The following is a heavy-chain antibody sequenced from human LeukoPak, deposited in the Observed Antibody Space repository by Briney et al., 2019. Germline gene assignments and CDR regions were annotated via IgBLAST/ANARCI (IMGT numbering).Heavy chain of an antibody. CDR1: GIRFNIHW. Sequence: GGSLRLSCAVSGIRFNIHWMSWVRQAPGMGLEWVANIKEDGSEKYYVQSVKGRFTISRDNAKKSLYLQMDSLRVEDTAVYYCAAEIAEYCGSVNCYGGGPWFFDLWGRGTPVTVSP. CDR2: IKEDGSEK. CDR3: AAEIAEYCGSVNCYGGGPWFFDL. V-gene: IGHV3-7*01. J-gene: IGHJ2*01. D-gene: IGHD2-21*01.